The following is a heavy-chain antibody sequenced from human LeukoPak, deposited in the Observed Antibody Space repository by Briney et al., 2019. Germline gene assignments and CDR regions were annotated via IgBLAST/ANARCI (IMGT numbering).Heavy chain of an antibody. Sequence: GGSLRLSCAASGFTFSSYGMHWVRQAPGKGREGGAVISYDGSNKYYEDSVKGRFTISRDNSKNTLYLQMNSLRAEDTAVYYCAKLGMSGSGTTGDFDYWGQGTLVTVSS. V-gene: IGHV3-30*18. CDR1: GFTFSSYG. D-gene: IGHD3-10*01. CDR3: AKLGMSGSGTTGDFDY. CDR2: ISYDGSNK. J-gene: IGHJ4*02.